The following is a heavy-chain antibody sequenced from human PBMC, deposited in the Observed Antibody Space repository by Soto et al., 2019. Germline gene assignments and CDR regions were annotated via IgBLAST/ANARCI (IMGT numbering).Heavy chain of an antibody. Sequence: GGSLRLSCAASGFTFSGSAMHWVRQASGKGLEWVGRIRSKANSNATAYAASVTGRFTISRDDSKNTAYLQMNSLKTDDTAVYYCTSLITPLDYWGRGTLVTVSS. J-gene: IGHJ4*02. CDR1: GFTFSGSA. CDR2: IRSKANSNAT. V-gene: IGHV3-73*01. CDR3: TSLITPLDY. D-gene: IGHD3-16*01.